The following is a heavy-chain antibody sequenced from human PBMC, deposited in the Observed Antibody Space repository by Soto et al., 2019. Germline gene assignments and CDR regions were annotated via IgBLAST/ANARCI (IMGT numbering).Heavy chain of an antibody. D-gene: IGHD5-12*01. CDR1: GFTFSSYA. V-gene: IGHV3-23*01. J-gene: IGHJ4*02. CDR3: AKAHSGYAPLY. CDR2: ISGSGGST. Sequence: EVQLLESGGGLVQPGGSLRLSCAASGFTFSSYAMSWVRQAPGKGLEWVSAISGSGGSTYYADSVKGQFTISRDNSKDPLYVQMNGLRAEDTAVYYCAKAHSGYAPLYWGQGTLVTVSS.